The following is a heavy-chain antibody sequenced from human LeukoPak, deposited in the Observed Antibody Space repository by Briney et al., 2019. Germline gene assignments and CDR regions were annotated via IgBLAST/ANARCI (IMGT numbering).Heavy chain of an antibody. CDR3: ARGVNYYDSSGYYSPPEYFQH. Sequence: GGSLRLSCAASGFTFSSYSMNWVRQAPGKGLEWVSYISSSSSTIYYADSVKGRFTISRDNAKNSLYLQMNSLRAEDTAVYYCARGVNYYDSSGYYSPPEYFQHWGQGTLVTVSS. CDR2: ISSSSSTI. CDR1: GFTFSSYS. V-gene: IGHV3-48*04. D-gene: IGHD3-22*01. J-gene: IGHJ1*01.